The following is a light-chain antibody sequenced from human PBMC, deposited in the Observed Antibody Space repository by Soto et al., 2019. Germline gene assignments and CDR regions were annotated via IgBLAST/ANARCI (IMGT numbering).Light chain of an antibody. V-gene: IGLV2-11*01. CDR2: DVS. Sequence: SALTQPRSVSWSPGQSVTISCTGTSSDVGGYNYVSWYQQHPGKAPKLMIYDVSKRPSGVPDRFSGSKSGNTASLTISGLQAEDEADYYCCSYAGSYTFVFGGGTKGTVL. CDR3: CSYAGSYTFV. J-gene: IGLJ2*01. CDR1: SSDVGGYNY.